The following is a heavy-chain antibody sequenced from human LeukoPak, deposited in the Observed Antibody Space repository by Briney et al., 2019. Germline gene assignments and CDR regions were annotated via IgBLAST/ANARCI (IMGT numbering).Heavy chain of an antibody. D-gene: IGHD5-24*01. Sequence: AASVNVSCTASGYTFTGYYMHWVRQAPGQGLEWMGRINPNSGGTNYAQKFQGRVTMTRDTSISTAYMELSRLRSDDTAVYYCARVEMATSFDYWGQGTLVTVSS. CDR1: GYTFTGYY. CDR3: ARVEMATSFDY. CDR2: INPNSGGT. V-gene: IGHV1-2*06. J-gene: IGHJ4*02.